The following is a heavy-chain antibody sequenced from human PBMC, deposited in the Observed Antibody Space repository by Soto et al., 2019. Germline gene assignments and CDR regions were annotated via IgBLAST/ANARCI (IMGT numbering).Heavy chain of an antibody. Sequence: SWAAWGCTLSTYWVGSFRKNPGKGLEWVANIKPDGSEKWYVDSVKGRFTIFRDNAKNSLYLQMNSLRVEDTAVYYCARGDYYDSSGPFSDAFDIWGQGTMVTVSS. D-gene: IGHD3-22*01. J-gene: IGHJ3*02. CDR2: IKPDGSEK. V-gene: IGHV3-7*04. CDR3: ARGDYYDSSGPFSDAFDI. CDR1: GCTLSTYW.